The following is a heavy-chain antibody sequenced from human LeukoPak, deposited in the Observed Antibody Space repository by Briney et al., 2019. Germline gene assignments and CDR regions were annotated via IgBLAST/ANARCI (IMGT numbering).Heavy chain of an antibody. J-gene: IGHJ2*01. D-gene: IGHD5-24*01. V-gene: IGHV4-39*01. Sequence: SETLSLTCSVSGDSVSSNSYYWGWIRQPPGKGLEWIGSKFYFGRTYHNPSLTSRVTTSIDGSKNQFSLNLTSVTAADTAVYYCASYMAGGYNYWYFDVWGRGTLVTVSS. CDR2: KFYFGRT. CDR1: GDSVSSNSYY. CDR3: ASYMAGGYNYWYFDV.